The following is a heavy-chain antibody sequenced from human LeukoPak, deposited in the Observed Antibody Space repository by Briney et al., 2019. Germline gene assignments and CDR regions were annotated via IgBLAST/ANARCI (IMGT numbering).Heavy chain of an antibody. D-gene: IGHD1-26*01. Sequence: SETLSLTCTVSGGSISSYYWSWIRQPPGKGLEWIGYIHYSGRTNYNPSLKSRVTISVDTSKNQFSLKLSSVTAADTAVYYCARGGVGATYAGFDYWGQGTLVPVSS. V-gene: IGHV4-59*01. CDR2: IHYSGRT. CDR3: ARGGVGATYAGFDY. CDR1: GGSISSYY. J-gene: IGHJ4*02.